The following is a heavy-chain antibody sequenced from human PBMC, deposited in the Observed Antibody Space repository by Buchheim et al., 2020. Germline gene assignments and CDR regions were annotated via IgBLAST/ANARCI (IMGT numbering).Heavy chain of an antibody. J-gene: IGHJ4*02. CDR3: AKDRAVASPWYYFDY. D-gene: IGHD6-19*01. Sequence: QVQLVESGGGVVQPGRSLRLSCAASGFTFSSYGMHWVRQAPGKGLEWVAVISYDGSNKYYADSVKGRFTISRDNSKNTLYLQMNSLRAEDTAVYYCAKDRAVASPWYYFDYWGQGTL. V-gene: IGHV3-30*18. CDR1: GFTFSSYG. CDR2: ISYDGSNK.